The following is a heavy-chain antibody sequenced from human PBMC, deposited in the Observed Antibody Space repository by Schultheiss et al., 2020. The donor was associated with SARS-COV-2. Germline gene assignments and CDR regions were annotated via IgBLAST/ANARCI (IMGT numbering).Heavy chain of an antibody. Sequence: GGSLRLSCAASGFTFSSYSMNWVRQAPGKGLEWVSSISSSSSYIYYADSVKGRFTISRDNAKNSLYLQMNSLRAEDTAVYYCARDTGGGYGMDVWGQGTTVTVSS. D-gene: IGHD3-16*01. CDR1: GFTFSSYS. CDR3: ARDTGGGYGMDV. V-gene: IGHV3-21*01. CDR2: ISSSSSYI. J-gene: IGHJ6*02.